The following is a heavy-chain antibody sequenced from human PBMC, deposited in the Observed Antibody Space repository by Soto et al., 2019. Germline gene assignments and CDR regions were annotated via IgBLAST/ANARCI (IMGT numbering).Heavy chain of an antibody. J-gene: IGHJ6*02. CDR3: ARGLRNYYAMDV. CDR1: GFTFSSYW. CDR2: INGDGSST. V-gene: IGHV3-74*01. Sequence: EVQLVESGGGLVQPGGSLRLSCAASGFTFSSYWMHWVRQAPGKRLVWVSRINGDGSSTFYADSVRGRFTVSRDNARDTLFLQINSLSAEDTAVYFCARGLRNYYAMDVWGQGTTVTVSS.